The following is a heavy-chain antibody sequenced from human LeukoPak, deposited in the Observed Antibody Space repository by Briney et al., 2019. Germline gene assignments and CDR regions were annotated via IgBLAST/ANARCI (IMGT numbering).Heavy chain of an antibody. Sequence: PSETLSLTCSISGGSISPYYWTWVRQSPGKGLEWIGYIYYGGSTNYNPSLKSRVTISIDTPETQFSLRLTSVTAADTAVYYCARGSSSWYIPQDYWGQGALVTVSS. D-gene: IGHD6-13*01. CDR3: ARGSSSWYIPQDY. V-gene: IGHV4-59*01. CDR2: IYYGGST. CDR1: GGSISPYY. J-gene: IGHJ4*02.